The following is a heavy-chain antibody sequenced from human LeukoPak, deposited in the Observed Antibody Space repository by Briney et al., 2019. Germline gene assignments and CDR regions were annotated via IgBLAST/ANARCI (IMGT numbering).Heavy chain of an antibody. CDR3: TAGIGHSDFEY. Sequence: GGSLRLSCAASGFTFSNAWMSWVRQAPGKGLEWVGRVKSKTNGGTTAYAAPVKGRFTISRDDSKNTYLQMNSLKSEDTAVYYCTAGIGHSDFEYWGQGTLVTVSS. D-gene: IGHD6-13*01. J-gene: IGHJ4*02. V-gene: IGHV3-15*01. CDR2: VKSKTNGGTT. CDR1: GFTFSNAW.